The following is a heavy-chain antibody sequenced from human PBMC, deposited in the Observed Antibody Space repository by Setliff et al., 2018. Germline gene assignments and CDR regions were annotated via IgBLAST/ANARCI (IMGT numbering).Heavy chain of an antibody. D-gene: IGHD5-18*01. CDR3: ARDVIQDAFDI. J-gene: IGHJ3*02. V-gene: IGHV3-7*01. CDR2: IKQDGNEK. Sequence: GGSLRLSCAASRFIFSSAWMSWVRQAPGKGLEWVASIKQDGNEKYYVDSVKGRFTISRDNAKNSLYLQMNSLRAEDTALYYCARDVIQDAFDIWGQGTKVTVSS. CDR1: RFIFSSAW.